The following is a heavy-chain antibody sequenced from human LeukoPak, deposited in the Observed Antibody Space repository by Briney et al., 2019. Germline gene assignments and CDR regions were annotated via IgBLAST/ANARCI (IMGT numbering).Heavy chain of an antibody. Sequence: GGSLRLSCAASGFTFSSYAMSWVRQAPGKGLEWVSAISDSGCNTHYAASVKGRFTISRDNSKNTLYVQMNSLSAEDTAVYYCAKVHEEYQEYPMLLRVFRYFDYWGQGTLVTVSS. CDR3: AKVHEEYQEYPMLLRVFRYFDY. CDR1: GFTFSSYA. CDR2: ISDSGCNT. D-gene: IGHD2-2*01. V-gene: IGHV3-23*01. J-gene: IGHJ4*02.